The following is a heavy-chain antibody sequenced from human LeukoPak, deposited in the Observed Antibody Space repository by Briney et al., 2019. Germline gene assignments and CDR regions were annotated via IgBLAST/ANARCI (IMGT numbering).Heavy chain of an antibody. J-gene: IGHJ5*02. D-gene: IGHD2-15*01. CDR1: GFTFSSYA. CDR2: ISGSGGST. Sequence: GGSLRLSCAASGFTFSSYAMSWVRQAPGKGLEWVSAISGSGGSTYYADSVKGRFTISSDNSKNTLYLQMNSLRAEDTAVYYCAKAKYCSGGSCYSWSSSWFDPWGQGTLVTVSS. CDR3: AKAKYCSGGSCYSWSSSWFDP. V-gene: IGHV3-23*01.